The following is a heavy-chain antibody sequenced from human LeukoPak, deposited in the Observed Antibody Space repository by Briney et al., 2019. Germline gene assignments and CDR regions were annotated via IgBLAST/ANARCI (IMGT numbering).Heavy chain of an antibody. CDR3: ARDIVGVQRYYGMDV. CDR2: ISSSSSTI. CDR1: GFTFSSYA. Sequence: GGSLRLSCAASGFTFSSYAMSWVRQAPGKGLEWVSYISSSSSTIYYADSVKGRFTISRDNAKNSLYLQMNSLRAEDTAVYYCARDIVGVQRYYGMDVWGQGTTVTVSS. J-gene: IGHJ6*02. D-gene: IGHD1-26*01. V-gene: IGHV3-48*01.